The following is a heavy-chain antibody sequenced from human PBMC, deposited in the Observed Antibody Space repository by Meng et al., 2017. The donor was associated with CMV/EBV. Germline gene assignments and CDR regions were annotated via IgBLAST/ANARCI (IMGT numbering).Heavy chain of an antibody. V-gene: IGHV1-69*01. CDR2: IIPIFGTA. Sequence: CKASGGTFSSYAISWVRQAPGQGLEWMGGIIPIFGTANYAQKFQGRVTITADESTSTAYMELSSLRSEDTAVYYCARCRTELVPPDDWGQGTLVPSPQ. CDR1: GGTFSSYA. CDR3: ARCRTELVPPDD. J-gene: IGHJ4*02. D-gene: IGHD1-26*01.